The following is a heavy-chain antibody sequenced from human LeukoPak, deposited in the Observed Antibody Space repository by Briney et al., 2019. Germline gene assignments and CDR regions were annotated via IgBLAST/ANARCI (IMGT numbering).Heavy chain of an antibody. CDR1: GYTFTGDY. CDR2: INPNSGGT. V-gene: IGHV1-2*02. J-gene: IGHJ6*02. Sequence: ASVKVSCKASGYTFTGDYMHWVRQAPGQGLEWMGWINPNSGGTNYAQKFQGRVTMTRDTSISTAYMELSRLRSDDTAVYYCASAPTYFYGSGSSYGMDVWGQGTTVTVSS. CDR3: ASAPTYFYGSGSSYGMDV. D-gene: IGHD3-10*01.